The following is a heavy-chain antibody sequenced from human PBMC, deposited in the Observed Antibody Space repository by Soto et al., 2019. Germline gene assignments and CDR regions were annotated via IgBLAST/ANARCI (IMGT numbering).Heavy chain of an antibody. J-gene: IGHJ6*02. CDR3: ARVRGEPYYYYGMDV. V-gene: IGHV1-46*01. CDR1: GYTFTSHY. Sequence: ASVKVSCKASGYTFTSHYMHWVRQAPGQGLEWMGIINPSGGSTSYAQKFQGRVTMTRDTSTSTVYMELSSLRSEDTAVYYCARVRGEPYYYYGMDVWGQGTTVTVSS. CDR2: INPSGGST. D-gene: IGHD3-16*01.